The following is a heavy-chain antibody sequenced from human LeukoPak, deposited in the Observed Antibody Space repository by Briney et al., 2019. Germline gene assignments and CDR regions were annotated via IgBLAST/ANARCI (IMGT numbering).Heavy chain of an antibody. Sequence: PSETLSLTCTVSGGSISSYCWSWIRQPAGKGLEWIGRIYTSGSTNYNPSLKSRVTISVDKSKNQFSLKLSSVTAADTAVYYCARDPGGYYYDSSGPLDDAFDIWGQGTMVTVSS. J-gene: IGHJ3*02. CDR1: GGSISSYC. CDR2: IYTSGST. CDR3: ARDPGGYYYDSSGPLDDAFDI. V-gene: IGHV4-4*07. D-gene: IGHD3-22*01.